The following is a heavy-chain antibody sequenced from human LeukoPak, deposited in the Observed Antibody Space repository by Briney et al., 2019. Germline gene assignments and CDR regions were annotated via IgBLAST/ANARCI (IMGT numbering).Heavy chain of an antibody. D-gene: IGHD3-16*01. CDR1: GYIFTSYW. CDR2: IYPGDSDA. J-gene: IGHJ4*02. CDR3: ARVERGGDY. Sequence: GESLKISCQGSGYIFTSYWIGWVRQLPGKSLEYMGIIYPGDSDARYSPSFQGQVTISVDKSISTAYLQWSSLKASDTAKYYCARVERGGDYRGQGTLVTVSS. V-gene: IGHV5-51*01.